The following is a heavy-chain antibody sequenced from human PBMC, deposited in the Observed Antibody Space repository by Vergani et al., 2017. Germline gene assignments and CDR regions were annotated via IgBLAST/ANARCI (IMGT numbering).Heavy chain of an antibody. Sequence: QVQLQQWGPGLVKPSETLSLTCTVSGGSISSYYWSWIRQPPGKGLEWIGYIYYSGSTNYNPSLKSRVTISVDTSKNQFSLKLSSVTAADTAVYYCARDPGIAAAGRHWFDPWGQGTLVTVSS. CDR3: ARDPGIAAAGRHWFDP. CDR2: IYYSGST. CDR1: GGSISSYY. V-gene: IGHV4-59*01. J-gene: IGHJ5*02. D-gene: IGHD6-13*01.